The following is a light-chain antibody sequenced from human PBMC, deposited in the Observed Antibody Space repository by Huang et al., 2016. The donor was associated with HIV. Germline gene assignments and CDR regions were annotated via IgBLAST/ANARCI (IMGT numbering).Light chain of an antibody. CDR1: PSISSW. Sequence: DIQMTQSPSTLSASIGDRVTITCRASPSISSWLAWYQQKPGKAPKALIYKASSLESGVPSRFSGSGSGTEFTLTISSLQPDDFATYYCQQYNSYSYTFGQGTKLEIK. J-gene: IGKJ2*01. CDR3: QQYNSYSYT. V-gene: IGKV1-5*03. CDR2: KAS.